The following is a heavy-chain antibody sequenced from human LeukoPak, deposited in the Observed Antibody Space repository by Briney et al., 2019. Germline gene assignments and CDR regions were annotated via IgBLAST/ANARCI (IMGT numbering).Heavy chain of an antibody. Sequence: SQTLPLTCTVSGGSISSGSYYWSWIRQPAGKGLEWIGRIYTSGSTNYNPSLKSRVTISVDTSKNQFSLKLSSVTAADTAVYYCARAYPIVYWGQGTLVTVSS. J-gene: IGHJ4*02. CDR3: ARAYPIVY. D-gene: IGHD1-26*01. V-gene: IGHV4-61*02. CDR1: GGSISSGSYY. CDR2: IYTSGST.